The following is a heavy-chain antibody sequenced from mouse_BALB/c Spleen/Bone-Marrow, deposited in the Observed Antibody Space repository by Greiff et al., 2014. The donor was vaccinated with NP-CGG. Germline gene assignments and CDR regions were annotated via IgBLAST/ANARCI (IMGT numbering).Heavy chain of an antibody. Sequence: EVMLVESGGGLVKPGGSLKLSCAASGFTFSSYGMSWVRQTPEKRLEWVATISGGGSYTYFSDSVKGRFTISRDNAKNNLNLQMSSLRSEDTALYYCAGSFGSSYWYFDVWGAGTTVTVSS. CDR3: AGSFGSSYWYFDV. D-gene: IGHD1-1*01. V-gene: IGHV5-9-2*01. CDR1: GFTFSSYG. CDR2: ISGGGSYT. J-gene: IGHJ1*01.